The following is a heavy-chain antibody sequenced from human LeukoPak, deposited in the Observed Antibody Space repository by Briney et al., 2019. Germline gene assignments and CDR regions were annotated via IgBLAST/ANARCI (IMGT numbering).Heavy chain of an antibody. CDR1: GGSISSSSYY. J-gene: IGHJ4*02. D-gene: IGHD2-21*01. Sequence: PSETLSLTCTVSGGSISSSSYYWGWIRQPPGKGLEWIGSIHYSGSTYYNPSLKSRVTISVDTSKNQFSLKLSSVTAADTAVYYCARTRGSGDYDYWGQGTLVTVSS. CDR3: ARTRGSGDYDY. V-gene: IGHV4-39*01. CDR2: IHYSGST.